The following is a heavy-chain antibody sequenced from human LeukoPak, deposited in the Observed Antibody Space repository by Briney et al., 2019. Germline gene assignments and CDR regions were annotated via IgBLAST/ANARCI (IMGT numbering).Heavy chain of an antibody. Sequence: SETLSLTCAVYGGSFSGYYWSWLRQPPGKGLEWIGEINHSGSTNYNPYLKSRVTISVDTSKNQFSLKLSSVTAADTAVYYCARVKYRSSWYEGDWFDPWGQGTLVTVSS. CDR3: ARVKYRSSWYEGDWFDP. D-gene: IGHD6-13*01. J-gene: IGHJ5*02. CDR1: GGSFSGYY. V-gene: IGHV4-34*01. CDR2: INHSGST.